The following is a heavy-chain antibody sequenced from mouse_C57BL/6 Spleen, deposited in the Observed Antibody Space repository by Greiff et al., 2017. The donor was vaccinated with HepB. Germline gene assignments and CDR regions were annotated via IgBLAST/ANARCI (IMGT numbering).Heavy chain of an antibody. V-gene: IGHV1-82*01. D-gene: IGHD2-4*01. CDR3: ARVDYDYEAY. J-gene: IGHJ3*01. CDR2: IYPGDGDT. Sequence: VKLQESGPELVKPGASVKISCKASGYAFSSSWMNWVKQRPGKGLEWIGRIYPGDGDTNYNGKFKGKATLTADKSSSTAYMQLSSLTSEDSAVYFCARVDYDYEAYWGQGTLVTVSA. CDR1: GYAFSSSW.